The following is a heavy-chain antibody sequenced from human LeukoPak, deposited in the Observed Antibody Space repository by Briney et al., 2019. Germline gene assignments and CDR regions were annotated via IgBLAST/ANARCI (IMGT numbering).Heavy chain of an antibody. CDR1: GGSISSGGYY. D-gene: IGHD6-13*01. Sequence: PSETLSLTCTVSGGSISSGGYYWSWVRQAPGKGLEWVSAISSSGAGTYYADSVKGRFTISRDNSKNTLYLQMNSLRAEDTAVYYCAKPYSSPPEADWFDPWGQGTLVTVSS. CDR3: AKPYSSPPEADWFDP. V-gene: IGHV3-23*01. CDR2: ISSSGAGT. J-gene: IGHJ5*02.